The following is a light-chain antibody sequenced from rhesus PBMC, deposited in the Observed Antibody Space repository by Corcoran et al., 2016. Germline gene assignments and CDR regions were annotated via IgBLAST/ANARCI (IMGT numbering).Light chain of an antibody. V-gene: IGKV1-44*01. CDR2: AAY. CDR3: QQHNSHPYS. J-gene: IGKJ2*01. Sequence: GDRVTITCRASQTISSYLAWYQQKPGKVPKLLIYAAYSLESGVPTRFSGSGSWTDFTLTISSLQPEDFATYYCQQHNSHPYSFGQGTKVEIK. CDR1: QTISSY.